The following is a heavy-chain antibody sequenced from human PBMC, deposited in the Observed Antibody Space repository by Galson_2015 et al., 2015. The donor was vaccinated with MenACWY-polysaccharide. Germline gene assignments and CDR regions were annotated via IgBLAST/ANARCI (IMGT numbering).Heavy chain of an antibody. CDR3: AKDQDLKGYCTSTSCKGAEY. CDR2: ISGSGGST. J-gene: IGHJ4*02. V-gene: IGHV3-23*01. D-gene: IGHD2-2*01. CDR1: GFTFSNYA. Sequence: SLRLSCAASGFTFSNYAMSWVRQAPGKGLERVSGISGSGGSTYYADSVKGRFTISRDNSKNTLYVQMNSLRAEDTAVYYCAKDQDLKGYCTSTSCKGAEYWGQGTLVTVYS.